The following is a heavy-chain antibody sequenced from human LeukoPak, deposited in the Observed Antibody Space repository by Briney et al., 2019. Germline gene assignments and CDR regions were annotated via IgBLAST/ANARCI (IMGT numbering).Heavy chain of an antibody. CDR1: GFTFNNYG. V-gene: IGHV3-33*01. Sequence: GGSLRLSCAASGFTFNNYGMHWVRQAPGKGLEWVAAIWYDGSNKYYADSMKGRFTISRDNAKNTLYLQMNSLRAEDTAVYYCARDLNWLLFDYWGQGTLVTVSS. CDR2: IWYDGSNK. CDR3: ARDLNWLLFDY. J-gene: IGHJ4*02. D-gene: IGHD3-9*01.